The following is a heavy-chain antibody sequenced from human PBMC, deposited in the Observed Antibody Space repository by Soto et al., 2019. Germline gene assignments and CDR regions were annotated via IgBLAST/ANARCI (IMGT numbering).Heavy chain of an antibody. CDR1: GYSFTSYW. Sequence: PGESLKISCKGSGYSFTSYWIGWVRQRPGKGLEWMGIIYPGDSDTRYSPSFQGQVTISADKSISTAYLQWSSLKASDTAMYYCARQERPYYYGMDVWGQGTTVTVS. CDR3: ARQERPYYYGMDV. D-gene: IGHD1-26*01. CDR2: IYPGDSDT. J-gene: IGHJ6*02. V-gene: IGHV5-51*01.